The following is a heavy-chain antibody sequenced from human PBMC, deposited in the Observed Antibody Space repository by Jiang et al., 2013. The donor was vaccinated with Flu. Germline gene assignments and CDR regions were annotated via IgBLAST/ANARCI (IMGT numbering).Heavy chain of an antibody. CDR2: INDSGNT. D-gene: IGHD2-2*01. CDR1: RGSISYYY. J-gene: IGHJ5*01. V-gene: IGHV4-59*01. CDR3: ARDGCSSNTCYGGTWFDF. Sequence: GLVKPSETLSLTCTVSRGSISYYYWSWIRQTPGKGLEWIGYINDSGNTNYNPSLKSRVTISIDTSKNQFSLKLRSVTAADTAVYFCARDGCSSNTCYGGTWFDFWGQGSLVTVSS.